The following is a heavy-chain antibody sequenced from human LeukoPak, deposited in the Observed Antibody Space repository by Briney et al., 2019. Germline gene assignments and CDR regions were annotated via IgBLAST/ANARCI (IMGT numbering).Heavy chain of an antibody. CDR1: GFTFSSYS. CDR3: TSHAAFDP. J-gene: IGHJ5*02. Sequence: GGSLRLSCAASGFTFSSYSMNWVRQAPGKGLEWVGRIKSKNVGGTTDYAAPVKGRFTISRDDSKNTVYLQMNSLKIEDTAVYYCTSHAAFDPWGQGTLVTVS. CDR2: IKSKNVGGTT. V-gene: IGHV3-15*01.